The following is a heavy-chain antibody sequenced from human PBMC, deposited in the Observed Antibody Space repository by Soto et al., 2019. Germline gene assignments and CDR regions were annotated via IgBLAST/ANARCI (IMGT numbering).Heavy chain of an antibody. CDR1: VGSISGSSYY. Sequence: SETLSLTCTVSVGSISGSSYYWGWIRQPPGKGLEWIGSIYYSGSTYYNPSLKSRVTISVDTSKNQFSLKVSSVTAADTAVYYCARGYNWFDPWGQGTLVTVSS. CDR3: ARGYNWFDP. CDR2: IYYSGST. J-gene: IGHJ5*02. V-gene: IGHV4-39*07.